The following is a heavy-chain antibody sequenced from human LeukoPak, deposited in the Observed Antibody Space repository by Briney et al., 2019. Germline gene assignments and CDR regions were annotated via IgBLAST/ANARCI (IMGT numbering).Heavy chain of an antibody. CDR1: GYSLTNYY. CDR3: ARGAPTTRIGAGRFDY. D-gene: IGHD5-12*01. CDR2: INPNGGST. J-gene: IGHJ4*02. Sequence: GASVKVSCKAFGYSLTNYYVHWVRRAPGQGLEWMGEINPNGGSTRYAQKFQGRITVTRDTYTNTVYMDLSSLRSEDTATYYCARGAPTTRIGAGRFDYWGQGSLLTVAS. V-gene: IGHV1-46*01.